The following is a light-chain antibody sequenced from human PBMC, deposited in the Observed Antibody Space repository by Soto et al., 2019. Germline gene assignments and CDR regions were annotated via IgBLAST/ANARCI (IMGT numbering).Light chain of an antibody. V-gene: IGKV3-11*01. CDR3: QQRYKWPPLT. CDR2: DGS. J-gene: IGKJ5*01. Sequence: EIVLTQSPATLSLSPGERATLSCRASQSVVTYLAWFQQKPGQAPRLLIYDGSNRATGIPARFSGSGSGTDFTLTISSVEPEDFAVYYCQQRYKWPPLTFGQGTRLEIK. CDR1: QSVVTY.